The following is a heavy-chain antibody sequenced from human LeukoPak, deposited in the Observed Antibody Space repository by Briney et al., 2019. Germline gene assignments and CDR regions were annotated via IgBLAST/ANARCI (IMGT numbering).Heavy chain of an antibody. D-gene: IGHD3-10*01. CDR2: IYYSGGT. CDR3: ARDRGSGSIFDY. CDR1: GGSISSYY. Sequence: SETLSLTCTVSGGSISSYYWSWIRQPPGKGLEWIGDIYYSGGTNYNPSLKRRVTISVDTSKNQFSLKLSSVTAADTAVYYCARDRGSGSIFDYWGQGTLVTVSS. V-gene: IGHV4-59*01. J-gene: IGHJ4*02.